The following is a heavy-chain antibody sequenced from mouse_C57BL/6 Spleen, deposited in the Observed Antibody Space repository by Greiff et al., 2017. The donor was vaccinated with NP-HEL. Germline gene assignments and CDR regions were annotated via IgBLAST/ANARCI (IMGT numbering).Heavy chain of an antibody. CDR3: AREGIDY. V-gene: IGHV1-52*01. CDR2: IDPSDSET. Sequence: QVQLQQPGAELVRPGSSVKLSCKASGYTFTSYWMHWVKQRPIQGLEWIGNIDPSDSETNYNQKFKDKATLPVDKSSSTAYMQLSSLTSEDSAVYYCAREGIDYWGQGTTLTVSS. CDR1: GYTFTSYW. J-gene: IGHJ2*01.